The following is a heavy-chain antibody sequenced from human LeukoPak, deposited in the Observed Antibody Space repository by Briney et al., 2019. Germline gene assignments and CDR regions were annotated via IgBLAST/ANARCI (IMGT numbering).Heavy chain of an antibody. CDR3: AKDASIEQLVPGTFDY. V-gene: IGHV3-7*01. Sequence: GGSLRLSCAASGFVFTNYWMSWIRQAPGKGLEWVANINQDGSEKHYVDSVKGRFTISRDNSKNTLYLQMNSLRAEDTAVYYCAKDASIEQLVPGTFDYWGQGTLVTVSS. CDR2: INQDGSEK. D-gene: IGHD6-6*01. CDR1: GFVFTNYW. J-gene: IGHJ4*02.